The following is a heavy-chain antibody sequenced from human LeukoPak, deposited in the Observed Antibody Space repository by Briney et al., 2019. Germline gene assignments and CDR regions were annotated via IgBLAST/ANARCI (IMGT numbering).Heavy chain of an antibody. CDR3: AKELRITIFGVVIGHAFDI. Sequence: GGSLRLSCAASGFTCRSYVMRWVRLAPGKGLEWVSGLNTDGAWIYYADSVKGRFTISRDNSENTLYLQMNSLRAEDTAVYYCAKELRITIFGVVIGHAFDIWGQGTMVTVSS. D-gene: IGHD3-3*01. V-gene: IGHV3-23*01. CDR1: GFTCRSYV. J-gene: IGHJ3*02. CDR2: LNTDGAWI.